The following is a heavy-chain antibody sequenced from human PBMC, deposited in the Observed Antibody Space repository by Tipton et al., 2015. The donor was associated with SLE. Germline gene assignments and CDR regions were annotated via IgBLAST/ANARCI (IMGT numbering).Heavy chain of an antibody. Sequence: TLSLTCTVSGGSISSYYWGWIRQPPGKGLEWIGSIYYSGSTYYNPSLKSRVTISVDTSKNQFSLKLSSVTAADTAVYYCARASSYGGNPGDYWGQGTLVTVSS. V-gene: IGHV4-39*07. CDR2: IYYSGST. D-gene: IGHD4-23*01. J-gene: IGHJ4*02. CDR3: ARASSYGGNPGDY. CDR1: GGSISSYY.